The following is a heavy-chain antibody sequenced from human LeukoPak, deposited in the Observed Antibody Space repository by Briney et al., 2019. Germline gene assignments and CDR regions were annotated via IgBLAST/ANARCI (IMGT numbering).Heavy chain of an antibody. V-gene: IGHV4-39*07. CDR1: GGSISSSSYY. CDR3: ARDLRITGFDY. J-gene: IGHJ4*02. D-gene: IGHD3-16*01. Sequence: SETLSLTCTVSGGSISSSSYYWGWIRQPPGKGLEWIGSIYYSGSTYYNPSLKSRVTISVDTSKNQFSLKLSSVTAADTAVYYCARDLRITGFDYWGQGTLVTVSS. CDR2: IYYSGST.